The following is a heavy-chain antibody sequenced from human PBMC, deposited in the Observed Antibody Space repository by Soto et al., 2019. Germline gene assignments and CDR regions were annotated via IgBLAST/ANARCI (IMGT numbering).Heavy chain of an antibody. Sequence: ASVKVSCKASGYTFTSYYMHWVRQAPGQGLEWMGIINPSGGSTSYAQKFQGRVTMTRDTSTSTVYMELSSLRSEDTAVYYCARVLGYYDSSGYPWFDPWGQGTLVTVSS. V-gene: IGHV1-46*01. CDR2: INPSGGST. CDR1: GYTFTSYY. J-gene: IGHJ5*02. D-gene: IGHD3-22*01. CDR3: ARVLGYYDSSGYPWFDP.